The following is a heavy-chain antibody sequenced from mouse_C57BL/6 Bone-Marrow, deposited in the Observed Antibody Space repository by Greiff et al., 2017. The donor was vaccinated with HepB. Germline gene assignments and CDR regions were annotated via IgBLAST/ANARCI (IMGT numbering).Heavy chain of an antibody. CDR2: IRLKSDNYAT. J-gene: IGHJ3*01. CDR3: TGEDYYGNSWFAY. V-gene: IGHV6-3*01. Sequence: VQLVESGGGLVQPGGSMKLSCVASGFTFSNYWMNWVRQSPEKGLEWVAQIRLKSDNYATHYAESVKGRFTISRDDSKSSVYLQMNNLRAEDTGIYYCTGEDYYGNSWFAYWGQGTLVTVSA. CDR1: GFTFSNYW. D-gene: IGHD2-1*01.